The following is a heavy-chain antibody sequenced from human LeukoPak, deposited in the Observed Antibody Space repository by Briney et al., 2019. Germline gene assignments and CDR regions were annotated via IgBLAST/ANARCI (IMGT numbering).Heavy chain of an antibody. CDR1: GFTFSSYS. CDR3: AIRGYCSSTSCYTGDLDY. J-gene: IGHJ4*02. CDR2: ISSSSSYI. Sequence: PGGSLRLSCAASGFTFSSYSMNWVRQAPGKGLEWVSSISSSSSYIYYADSVKGRFTISRDNSKNTLYLQMNSLRAEDTAVYYCAIRGYCSSTSCYTGDLDYWGQGTLVTVSS. D-gene: IGHD2-2*02. V-gene: IGHV3-21*04.